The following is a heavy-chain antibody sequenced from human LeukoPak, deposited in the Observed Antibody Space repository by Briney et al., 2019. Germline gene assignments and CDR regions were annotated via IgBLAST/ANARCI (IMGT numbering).Heavy chain of an antibody. J-gene: IGHJ4*02. CDR2: ISGSGGST. V-gene: IGHV3-23*01. Sequence: GGSLRLSCAASGFTFSSYAMSWVRQAPGKGLEWVSAISGSGGSTYYADSVKGRFTISRDNSKNTLYLQMNSRRAEDTAGYHSATSPPKSIVVVVAATPDLFDYWGQGTLVTVSS. D-gene: IGHD2-15*01. CDR3: ATSPPKSIVVVVAATPDLFDY. CDR1: GFTFSSYA.